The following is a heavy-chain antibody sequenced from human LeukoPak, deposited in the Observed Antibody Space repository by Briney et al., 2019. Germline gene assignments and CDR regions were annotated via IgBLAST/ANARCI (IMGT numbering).Heavy chain of an antibody. CDR1: GFXFSSYA. CDR2: ISSNGGST. V-gene: IGHV3-64D*09. CDR3: VKGAAAGTFDY. J-gene: IGHJ4*02. D-gene: IGHD6-13*01. Sequence: GGSLRLSCSASGFXFSSYAIHWVRQAPGKGLEYVSAISSNGGSTYYADSVKGRFTISRDNSKNTLYLQMSSLRAEDTAVYYCVKGAAAGTFDYWGQGTLVTVSS.